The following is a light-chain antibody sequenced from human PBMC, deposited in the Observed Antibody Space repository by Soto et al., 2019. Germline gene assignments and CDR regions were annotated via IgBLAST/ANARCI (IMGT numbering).Light chain of an antibody. CDR1: SSDVGGYTY. J-gene: IGLJ2*01. CDR3: SSYTSSSTLGVV. V-gene: IGLV2-14*01. CDR2: DVS. Sequence: QSALTQPASVSGSPGQSITISCTGTSSDVGGYTYVSWYQQHPGKAPKLMIYDVSNRHSGVSNRFSGSKSGNTASLTISGLQAEDEADYYCSSYTSSSTLGVVFGGGTKLTVL.